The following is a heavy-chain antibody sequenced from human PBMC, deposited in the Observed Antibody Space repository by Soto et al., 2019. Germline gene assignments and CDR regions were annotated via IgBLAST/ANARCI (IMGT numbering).Heavy chain of an antibody. V-gene: IGHV1-18*04. CDR2: ISAYNGNT. CDR3: LSSIFGVVSPDP. Sequence: ASVKVSCKASGYTFTSYGISWVRQAPGQGLEWMGWISAYNGNTNYAQKLQGRVTMTTDTSTSTAYMELRSLTSDDTAVYYCLSSIFGVVSPDPWGQGTLVTVSS. D-gene: IGHD3-3*01. CDR1: GYTFTSYG. J-gene: IGHJ5*02.